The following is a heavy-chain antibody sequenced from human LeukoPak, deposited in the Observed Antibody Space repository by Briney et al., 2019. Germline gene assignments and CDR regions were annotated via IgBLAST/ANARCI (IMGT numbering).Heavy chain of an antibody. CDR2: ITSDSVTI. Sequence: GGSLRLSCAASGFSFRNYNMNWVRQAPGKGLEWVSYITSDSVTIHYAESVKGRFTISRDNAKESLYLQMSSLRDEDTAVYYCRQNGGSSWYYFDYWGQGTLVTVSS. CDR1: GFSFRNYN. J-gene: IGHJ4*02. V-gene: IGHV3-48*02. CDR3: RQNGGSSWYYFDY. D-gene: IGHD6-13*01.